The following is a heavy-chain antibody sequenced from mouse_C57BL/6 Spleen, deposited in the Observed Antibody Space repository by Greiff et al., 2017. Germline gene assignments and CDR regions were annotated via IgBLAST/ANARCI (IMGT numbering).Heavy chain of an antibody. J-gene: IGHJ4*01. CDR2: IDPSDSET. V-gene: IGHV1-52*01. D-gene: IGHD2-3*01. CDR1: GYTFTSYW. CDR3: ARRDGYYDYYAMDY. Sequence: VQLQQPGAELVRPGSSVKLSCKASGYTFTSYWMHWVKQRPIQGLEWIGNIDPSDSETHYNQKFKDKATLTVDKSSSTAYMQLSSLTSEDSAVYYCARRDGYYDYYAMDYRGQGTSVTVSS.